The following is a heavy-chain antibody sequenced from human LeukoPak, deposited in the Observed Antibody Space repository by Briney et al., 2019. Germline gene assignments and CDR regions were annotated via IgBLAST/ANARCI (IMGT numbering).Heavy chain of an antibody. J-gene: IGHJ4*02. D-gene: IGHD4/OR15-4a*01. CDR2: NSGSCCST. CDR1: GFTFRSYA. V-gene: IGHV3-23*01. Sequence: GGSLRLSCAASGFTFRSYAMSWVRQAPGKGLEGGSANSGSCCSTYYADSVKGRFPISRDNPKNTLYLEMNSLRAEDTAVYYCARRAGAYSHPYDYWGQGTLVSVSS. CDR3: ARRAGAYSHPYDY.